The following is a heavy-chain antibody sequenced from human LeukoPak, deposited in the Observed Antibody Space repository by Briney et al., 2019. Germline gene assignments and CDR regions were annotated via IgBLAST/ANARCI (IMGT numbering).Heavy chain of an antibody. CDR3: AKDSAEQWLVLSHAFDI. V-gene: IGHV3-9*01. D-gene: IGHD6-19*01. CDR2: ISWNSDSI. CDR1: GFTFDNYA. Sequence: GGSLRLSCAASGFTFDNYAIHWVRQAPGKGLEWVSGISWNSDSIGYADSVKGRFTISRDNSKNTLYLQMNSLRAEDTAVYYCAKDSAEQWLVLSHAFDIWGQGTMVTVSS. J-gene: IGHJ3*02.